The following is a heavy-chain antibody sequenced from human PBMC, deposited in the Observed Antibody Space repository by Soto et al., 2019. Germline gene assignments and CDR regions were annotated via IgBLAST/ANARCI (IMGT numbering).Heavy chain of an antibody. D-gene: IGHD6-6*01. CDR2: IIPIFGTA. CDR1: GGTFSSYA. J-gene: IGHJ6*02. V-gene: IGHV1-69*06. Sequence: SVKVSCKASGGTFSSYAISWVRQAPGQGLEWMGGIIPIFGTANYAQKFQGRVTITADKSTSTAYMELSSLRSEDTAVYYCARDLQLARFYYYYYGMDVWGQGTTVTVSS. CDR3: ARDLQLARFYYYYYGMDV.